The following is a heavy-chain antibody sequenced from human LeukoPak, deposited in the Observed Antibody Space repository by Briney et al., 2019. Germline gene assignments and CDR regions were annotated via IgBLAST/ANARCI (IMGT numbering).Heavy chain of an antibody. CDR2: IYYSGST. V-gene: IGHV4-61*01. CDR1: GGSVSSGSYY. Sequence: SETLSLTCTVSGGSVSSGSYYWSWIRQPPGKGLEWIGYIYYSGSTNYNPSLKSRVTISVDTSKNQFSLKLSSVTAADTAVYYCARDYYGMDVWGQGTTVTVSS. J-gene: IGHJ6*02. CDR3: ARDYYGMDV.